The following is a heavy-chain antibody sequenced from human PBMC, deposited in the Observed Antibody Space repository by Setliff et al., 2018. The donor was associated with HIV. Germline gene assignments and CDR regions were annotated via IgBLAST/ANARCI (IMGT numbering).Heavy chain of an antibody. J-gene: IGHJ5*02. CDR2: TIPMYGVT. D-gene: IGHD2-15*01. V-gene: IGHV1-69*05. CDR3: ALPYCSGGNCWSSASLPPAGWFDP. CDR1: GGTFSSYV. Sequence: GPSVQVSCKASGGTFSSYVISWVGQAPGQGPEWMGGTIPMYGVTNYAQKFQGRVTITTDESTSTAYMELSSMRPEDTAVYYCALPYCSGGNCWSSASLPPAGWFDPWGQGTLVTVSS.